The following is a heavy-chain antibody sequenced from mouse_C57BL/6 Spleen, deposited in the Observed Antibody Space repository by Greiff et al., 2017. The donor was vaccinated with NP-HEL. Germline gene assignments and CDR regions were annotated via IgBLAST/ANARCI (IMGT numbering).Heavy chain of an antibody. D-gene: IGHD2-5*01. CDR2: IIPCIGGT. CDR3: ARTAYYSNLRAMDY. J-gene: IGHJ4*01. Sequence: QVQLQQPGTELVKPGASVKLSCKASGYTFTSYWMPWVQQRPGHGLEWIGNIIPCIGGTNYNEKFKSKATLTVDKSSSSAYMQLSSLTSEDSAVYDSARTAYYSNLRAMDYWGQGTSVTVSS. V-gene: IGHV1-53*01. CDR1: GYTFTSYW.